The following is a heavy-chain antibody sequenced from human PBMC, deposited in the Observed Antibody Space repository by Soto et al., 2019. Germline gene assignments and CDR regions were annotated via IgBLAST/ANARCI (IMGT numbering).Heavy chain of an antibody. D-gene: IGHD1-26*01. Sequence: GGSLRLSCAASEFTFSGYAMHWVRQAPGKGLEWVAVISYHGSNKYYADSVKGRFTISRDESQNTAYLQMNSLKTEDTAVYYCNKYSGTLSAPAALGPGTLVTVSS. CDR2: ISYHGSNK. J-gene: IGHJ5*02. V-gene: IGHV3-30-3*01. CDR3: NKYSGTLSAPAA. CDR1: EFTFSGYA.